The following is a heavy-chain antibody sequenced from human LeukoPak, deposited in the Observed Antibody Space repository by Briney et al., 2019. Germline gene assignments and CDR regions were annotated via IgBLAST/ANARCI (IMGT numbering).Heavy chain of an antibody. V-gene: IGHV1-69*01. CDR1: GGTFSSYA. CDR2: IIPIFGTA. CDR3: ARIGDFWSGYHDFDY. D-gene: IGHD3-3*01. Sequence: SVKVSCKASGGTFSSYAISWVRQAPGQGLEWMGGIIPIFGTANYTQKFQGRVTITADESTSTAYMELSSLRSEDTAVYYCARIGDFWSGYHDFDYWGQGTLVTVSS. J-gene: IGHJ4*02.